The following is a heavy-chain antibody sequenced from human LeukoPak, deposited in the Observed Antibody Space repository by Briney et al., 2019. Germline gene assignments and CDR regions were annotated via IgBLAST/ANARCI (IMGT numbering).Heavy chain of an antibody. CDR3: AREPQLMGADY. CDR2: IYHSGST. CDR1: GGSISSGGYS. J-gene: IGHJ4*02. Sequence: PSETLSLTCAVSGGSISSGGYSWSWIRQPPGKGLEWIGYIYHSGSTNYNPSLKSRITMSVDTSKNQFSLKLTSVTAADTAVYYCAREPQLMGADYWGQGTLVTVSS. V-gene: IGHV4-30-2*01. D-gene: IGHD2-8*01.